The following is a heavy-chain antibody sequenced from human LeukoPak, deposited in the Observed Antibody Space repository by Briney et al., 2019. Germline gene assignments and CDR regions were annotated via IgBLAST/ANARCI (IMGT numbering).Heavy chain of an antibody. J-gene: IGHJ1*01. CDR3: AKDYYDSSGYYYVQYFQH. D-gene: IGHD3-22*01. CDR1: GFTFSSYA. V-gene: IGHV3-23*01. CDR2: ISASGDGT. Sequence: PGGSLRLSCAASGFTFSSYAMSWVRQAPGKGLEWVSAISASGDGTYYADSVKGRFTISRDNSKNTLYLQMNSLRAEDTAVYYCAKDYYDSSGYYYVQYFQHWGQGTLVTVSS.